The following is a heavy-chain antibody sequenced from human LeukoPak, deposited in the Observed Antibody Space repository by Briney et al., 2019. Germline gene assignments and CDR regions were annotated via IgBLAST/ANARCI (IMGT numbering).Heavy chain of an antibody. V-gene: IGHV3-33*01. CDR3: ARDLLYSGSYSWYFDL. Sequence: PGGSLRLSCAASGFTFSRNGMHWVRQAPGKGLEWVALIYYDGGNKYYVDSVKGRFTISRDNSKNMLYLQVNSLRAEDTAVYYCARDLLYSGSYSWYFDLWGRGIPVTVSS. CDR2: IYYDGGNK. J-gene: IGHJ2*01. CDR1: GFTFSRNG. D-gene: IGHD1-26*01.